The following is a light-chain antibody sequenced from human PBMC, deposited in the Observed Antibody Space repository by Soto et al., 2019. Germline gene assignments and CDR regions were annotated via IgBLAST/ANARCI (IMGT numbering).Light chain of an antibody. CDR2: GTS. CDR3: QQYGSSLFT. V-gene: IGKV3-20*01. J-gene: IGKJ3*01. Sequence: EIVLTQSPGTLSLSPEERATLSCRVSQSVSSKYLAWYQQKPGQAPRVLIYGTSIRASGVPERFSGGGSGTVFTLTITRLEPEDFAVYYCQQYGSSLFTFGPGTKVDFK. CDR1: QSVSSKY.